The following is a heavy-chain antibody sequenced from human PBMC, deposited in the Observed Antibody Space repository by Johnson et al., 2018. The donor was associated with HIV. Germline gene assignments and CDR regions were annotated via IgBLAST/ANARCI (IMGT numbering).Heavy chain of an antibody. J-gene: IGHJ3*01. CDR3: TRVSLPPSYAFDF. V-gene: IGHV3-13*04. Sequence: VQLVESGGGVVQPGRSLRLSCAASGFTFSNYDMHWVRQATGKGLEWVSAIGTAGDTYYPDYAASVKGRFTISRDDSKNSLYLQMNSLKTEDTAVYYCTRVSLPPSYAFDFWGQGTMVTVSS. CDR1: GFTFSNYD. CDR2: IGTAGDT.